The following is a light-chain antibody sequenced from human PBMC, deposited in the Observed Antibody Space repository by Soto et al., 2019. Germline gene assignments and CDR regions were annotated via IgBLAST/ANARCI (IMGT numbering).Light chain of an antibody. CDR3: QQSYSAPYT. CDR2: AAS. V-gene: IGKV1-12*01. Sequence: DIQMTQSPSSVSASVGDRVSFTCRASQGIFSWLAWYQQKPGKAPELLIYAASNLQTGVPIRFSGSVSGTDFTLTISSLQPEDFATYFCQQSYSAPYTFGQGTRLEIK. J-gene: IGKJ2*01. CDR1: QGIFSW.